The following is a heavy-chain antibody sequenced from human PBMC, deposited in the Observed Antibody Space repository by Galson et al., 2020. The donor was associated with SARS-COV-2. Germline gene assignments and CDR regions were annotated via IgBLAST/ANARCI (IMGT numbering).Heavy chain of an antibody. V-gene: IGHV3-9*01. D-gene: IGHD2-21*02. CDR1: GFTFDDYA. CDR2: ISWNSGSI. CDR3: AKSRPWRGNSGYYFDY. Sequence: TGGSLRLSCAASGFTFDDYAMHWVRQAPGKGLEWVSGISWNSGSIGYADSVKGRFTISRDNAKNSLYLQMNSLRAEDTALYYCAKSRPWRGNSGYYFDYWGQGTLVTVSS. J-gene: IGHJ4*02.